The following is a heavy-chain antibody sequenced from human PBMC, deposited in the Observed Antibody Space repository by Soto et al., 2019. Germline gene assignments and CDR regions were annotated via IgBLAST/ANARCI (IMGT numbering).Heavy chain of an antibody. D-gene: IGHD3-22*01. Sequence: GGSLRLSCAASGFTFDDYAMHWVRQAPGKGLEWVSGISWNSGSIGYADSVKGRFTISRDNAKNSLYLQMNSLRAEDTAFYYYAKIWGPDSSGIGGAFDIWGQGTMVTVSS. CDR3: AKIWGPDSSGIGGAFDI. CDR2: ISWNSGSI. J-gene: IGHJ3*02. CDR1: GFTFDDYA. V-gene: IGHV3-9*01.